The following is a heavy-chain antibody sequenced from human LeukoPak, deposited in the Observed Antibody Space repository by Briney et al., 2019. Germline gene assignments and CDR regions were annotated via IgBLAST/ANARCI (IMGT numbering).Heavy chain of an antibody. Sequence: SVKVSCKASGGTFSSYAISWVRQAPGQGLEWMGGIIPIFGTANYAQEFQGRVTITADESTSTAYMELSSLRSEDTAVYYCARVPTSTGTTRYYFDYWGQGTLVTVSS. CDR3: ARVPTSTGTTRYYFDY. CDR1: GGTFSSYA. J-gene: IGHJ4*02. CDR2: IIPIFGTA. V-gene: IGHV1-69*13. D-gene: IGHD1-1*01.